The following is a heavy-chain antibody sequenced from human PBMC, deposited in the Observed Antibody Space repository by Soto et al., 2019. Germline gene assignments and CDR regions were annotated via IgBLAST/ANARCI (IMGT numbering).Heavy chain of an antibody. Sequence: PGGSLRLSCAASGFTVSSNYMSWVRQAPGKGLEWVSVIYSGGSTYYADSVKGRFTISRDNSKNTLYLQMNSLRAEDTAVYYCARDIAVAGTQYWGQGTXVTVSS. V-gene: IGHV3-66*01. CDR3: ARDIAVAGTQY. J-gene: IGHJ4*02. CDR2: IYSGGST. CDR1: GFTVSSNY. D-gene: IGHD6-19*01.